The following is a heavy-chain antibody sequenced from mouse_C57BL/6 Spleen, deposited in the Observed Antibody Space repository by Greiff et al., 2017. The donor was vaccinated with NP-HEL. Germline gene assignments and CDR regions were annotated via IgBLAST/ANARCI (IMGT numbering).Heavy chain of an antibody. Sequence: EVMLVESGGGLVKPGGSLKLSCAASGFTFSDYGMHWVRQAPDKGLEWVAYISTGSSTIYYADTVKGRFTISRDNAKNTLFLQMTGLRSEDTAMYYCARTYYYGSSSWFAYWGQGTLVTVSA. CDR2: ISTGSSTI. J-gene: IGHJ3*01. CDR3: ARTYYYGSSSWFAY. V-gene: IGHV5-17*01. D-gene: IGHD1-1*01. CDR1: GFTFSDYG.